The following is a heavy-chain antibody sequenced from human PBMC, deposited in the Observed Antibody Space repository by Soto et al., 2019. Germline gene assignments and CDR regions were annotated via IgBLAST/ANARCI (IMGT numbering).Heavy chain of an antibody. CDR1: GFTFRTYD. D-gene: IGHD2-15*01. J-gene: IGHJ4*02. CDR2: VSYDASYQ. V-gene: IGHV3-30*18. CDR3: AKVSISKSSAVTFDS. Sequence: QVQLVESGGGMVQPGKSLRLSCAVSGFTFRTYDMHWVRQAPGRGLEWVAVVSYDASYQNYVDSVKGRFTVSRDNSKNTLFLQMNSLRPEDTAVSYCAKVSISKSSAVTFDSWGRGTLVTVSS.